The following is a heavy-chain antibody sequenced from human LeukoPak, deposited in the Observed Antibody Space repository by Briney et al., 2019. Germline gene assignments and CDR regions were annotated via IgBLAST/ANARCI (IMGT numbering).Heavy chain of an antibody. Sequence: ASVKVSCKASGYTFTSYGISWVRQAPGQGLEWMGWISAYNGNTNYAQKLQGRVTMTTDTSTSTAYMELRSLRSDDTAVYYCARPLWDLYSSSWYNWFDPWGQGTLVTVSS. V-gene: IGHV1-18*01. CDR2: ISAYNGNT. D-gene: IGHD6-13*01. CDR1: GYTFTSYG. J-gene: IGHJ5*02. CDR3: ARPLWDLYSSSWYNWFDP.